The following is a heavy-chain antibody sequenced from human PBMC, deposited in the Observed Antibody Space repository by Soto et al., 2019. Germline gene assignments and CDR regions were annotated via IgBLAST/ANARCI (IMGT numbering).Heavy chain of an antibody. V-gene: IGHV3-23*01. Sequence: EVQLLESGGGLVQPGGSLRLSCAASGFTFSSYAMSWVRQAPGKGLEWVSAISGSGGSTYYADSVKGRFTISRDNSKNTLYLQMNSLRDEATAVYYCAKDPIKYQLLWLPVDYWGQGTLVTVSS. CDR1: GFTFSSYA. CDR3: AKDPIKYQLLWLPVDY. D-gene: IGHD2-2*01. CDR2: ISGSGGST. J-gene: IGHJ4*02.